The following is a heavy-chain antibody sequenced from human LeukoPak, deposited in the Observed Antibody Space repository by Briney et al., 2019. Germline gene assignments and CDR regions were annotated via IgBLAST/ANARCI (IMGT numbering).Heavy chain of an antibody. CDR3: ARDFDYYDGGYLDH. J-gene: IGHJ4*02. D-gene: IGHD3-22*01. V-gene: IGHV3-48*01. Sequence: TGGSLRLSCAASGFTFSSYSMNWVRQAPGKGLEWVSYISSSSSTIYYADSVKGRFTISRDNAKNSLFLQMNSLRAEDTAVYYCARDFDYYDGGYLDHWGQGTLVTVSS. CDR2: ISSSSSTI. CDR1: GFTFSSYS.